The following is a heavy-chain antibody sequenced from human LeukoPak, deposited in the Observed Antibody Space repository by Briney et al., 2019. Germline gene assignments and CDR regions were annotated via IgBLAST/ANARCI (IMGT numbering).Heavy chain of an antibody. CDR1: GFTFSSYA. J-gene: IGHJ4*02. CDR2: ISYDGSNK. Sequence: PGRSLRLSCAASGFTFSSYAMHWVRQAPGKGLEWVAVISYDGSNKYYADSVKGRFTISRDNSKNTLYLQMNSLRAEDTAVYYCARPPRTNCSSTSCGNYWGQGTLVTVSS. D-gene: IGHD2-2*01. CDR3: ARPPRTNCSSTSCGNY. V-gene: IGHV3-30-3*01.